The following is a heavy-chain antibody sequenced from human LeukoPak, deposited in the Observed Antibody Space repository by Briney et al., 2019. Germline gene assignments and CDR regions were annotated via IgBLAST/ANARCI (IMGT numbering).Heavy chain of an antibody. CDR1: GFTFSCYS. D-gene: IGHD3-22*01. CDR2: ISSSSSYI. J-gene: IGHJ4*02. V-gene: IGHV3-21*01. CDR3: ARDSYDSSGSLYYFDY. Sequence: GGSLRLSCAASGFTFSCYSMNWVRQAPGKGLEWVSSISSSSSYIYYADSVKGRFTISRDNAKNSLYLQMNSLRAEDTAVYYCARDSYDSSGSLYYFDYWGQGTLVTVSS.